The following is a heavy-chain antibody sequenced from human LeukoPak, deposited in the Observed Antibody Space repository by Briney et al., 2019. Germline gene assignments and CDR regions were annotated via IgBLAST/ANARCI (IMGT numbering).Heavy chain of an antibody. Sequence: GGPLRLSCVASGFTFSSYWMHWVRQDPRKGLVWVSRINGDGRNINYADSVRGRFTISRDNAKNTLYLQMNSLRAEDTAVYYCARDTLPLYCSSTSCYRDRWYFDLWGRGTLVTVSS. D-gene: IGHD2-2*02. CDR3: ARDTLPLYCSSTSCYRDRWYFDL. CDR2: INGDGRNI. V-gene: IGHV3-74*01. CDR1: GFTFSSYW. J-gene: IGHJ2*01.